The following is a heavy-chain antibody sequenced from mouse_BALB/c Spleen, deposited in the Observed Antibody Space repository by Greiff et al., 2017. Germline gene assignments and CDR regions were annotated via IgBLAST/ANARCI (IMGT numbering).Heavy chain of an antibody. CDR1: GFSLTSYG. J-gene: IGHJ4*01. Sequence: VQLQESGPGLVAPSQSLSITCTVSGFSLTSYGVHWVRQPPGKGLEWLGVIWAGGSTNYNSALMSRLSISKDNSKSQVFLKMNSLQTDDTAMYYCARDAGDYYAMDYRGQGTSVTVSS. CDR3: ARDAGDYYAMDY. V-gene: IGHV2-9*02. D-gene: IGHD6-1*01. CDR2: IWAGGST.